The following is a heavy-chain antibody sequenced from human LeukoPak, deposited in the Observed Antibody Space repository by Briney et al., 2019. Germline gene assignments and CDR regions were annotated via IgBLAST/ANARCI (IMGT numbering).Heavy chain of an antibody. J-gene: IGHJ4*02. V-gene: IGHV3-30*02. D-gene: IGHD5-18*01. CDR3: AKAGRTTWGYSYGYN. Sequence: GGSLRLSCAASGFSFDDYAMTWVRQAPGKGLEWVAFIRYDGSNKYYADSVKGRFTISRDNSKNTLYLQMNSLRAEDTAVYYCAKAGRTTWGYSYGYNWGQGTLVTVSS. CDR2: IRYDGSNK. CDR1: GFSFDDYA.